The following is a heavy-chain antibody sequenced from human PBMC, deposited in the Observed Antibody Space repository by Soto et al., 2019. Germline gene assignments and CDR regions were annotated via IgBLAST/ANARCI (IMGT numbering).Heavy chain of an antibody. D-gene: IGHD3-22*01. CDR3: ARAWPYPSYDSSGYYGYFDY. J-gene: IGHJ4*02. CDR1: GFTFSSYW. CDR2: IKQDGSEK. Sequence: GGSLRLSCAASGFTFSSYWMSWVRQAPGKGLEWVANIKQDGSEKYYVDSVKGRFTISRDNAKNSLYLQMNSLRAEDTAVYYCARAWPYPSYDSSGYYGYFDYWGQGTLVTVSS. V-gene: IGHV3-7*01.